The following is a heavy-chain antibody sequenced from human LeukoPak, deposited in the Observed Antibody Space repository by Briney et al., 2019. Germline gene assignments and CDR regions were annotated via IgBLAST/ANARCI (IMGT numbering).Heavy chain of an antibody. CDR3: ASPQSGSYDSEFDY. CDR1: GGTFSSYA. J-gene: IGHJ4*02. Sequence: SVKVSCKASGGTFSSYAISWVRQAPGQGLEWMGGIIPIFGTANYAQKFQGRVTITADESTSTAYMELSSLRSEDTAVYYCASPQSGSYDSEFDYWGQGTLVTVSS. D-gene: IGHD1-26*01. CDR2: IIPIFGTA. V-gene: IGHV1-69*13.